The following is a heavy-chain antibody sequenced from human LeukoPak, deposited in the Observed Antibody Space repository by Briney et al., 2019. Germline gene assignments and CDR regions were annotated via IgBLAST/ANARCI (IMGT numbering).Heavy chain of an antibody. Sequence: PGGSLRLSCAASGFTFSDYYMSWIRQAPGKGLERVSYISSSSSYINYADSVKGRFTISRDNAKNSLYLQMNSLRAEDTAVYYCARDRYILTGYYYFDYWGQGTLVTVSS. J-gene: IGHJ4*02. CDR3: ARDRYILTGYYYFDY. D-gene: IGHD3-9*01. CDR1: GFTFSDYY. V-gene: IGHV3-11*06. CDR2: ISSSSSYI.